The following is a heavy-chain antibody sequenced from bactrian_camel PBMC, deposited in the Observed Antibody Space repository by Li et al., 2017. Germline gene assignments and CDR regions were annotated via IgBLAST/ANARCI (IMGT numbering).Heavy chain of an antibody. CDR1: GYMYSNYC. CDR3: AATQGLWYGCSLSRTAYNY. V-gene: IGHV3S53*01. CDR2: IGTDGRT. J-gene: IGHJ4*01. Sequence: HVQLVESGGGSVQAGGSLRLSCSASGYMYSNYCLGWFRQAPGKEREGVASIGTDGRTNYADSVKGRFTISQDNAKTTMYLQMHSLKPEDTAMYYCAATQGLWYGCSLSRTAYNYWGRGTQVTVS. D-gene: IGHD3*01.